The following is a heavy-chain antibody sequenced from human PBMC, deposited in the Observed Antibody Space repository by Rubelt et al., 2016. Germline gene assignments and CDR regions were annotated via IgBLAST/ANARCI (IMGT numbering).Heavy chain of an antibody. V-gene: IGHV4-34*01. J-gene: IGHJ5*02. Sequence: DGLEWIGEINHSGSTNYNPSLKSRVTISVDTSKNQFSLKLSSVTAADTAVYYCARSSSWYDGGFDPWGQGTLVTVSS. CDR3: ARSSSWYDGGFDP. D-gene: IGHD6-13*01. CDR2: INHSGST.